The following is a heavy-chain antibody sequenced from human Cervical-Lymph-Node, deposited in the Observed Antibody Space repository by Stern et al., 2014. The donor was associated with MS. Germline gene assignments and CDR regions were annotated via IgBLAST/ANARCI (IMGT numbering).Heavy chain of an antibody. CDR3: ARERGRGNYALLG. CDR1: GFTFSDYY. CDR2: ISSSSSYT. Sequence: DQLVESGGGLVKPGGSLRLSCAASGFTFSDYYMSWIRQAPGKGLEWVSYISSSSSYTNYADSVKGRFTISRDNAKNSLYLQMNSLRAEDTAVYYCARERGRGNYALLGWGQGTLVTVSS. V-gene: IGHV3-11*06. J-gene: IGHJ4*02. D-gene: IGHD4-11*01.